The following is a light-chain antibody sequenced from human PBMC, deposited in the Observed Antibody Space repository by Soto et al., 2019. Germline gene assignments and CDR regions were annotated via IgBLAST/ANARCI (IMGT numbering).Light chain of an antibody. CDR2: TNN. J-gene: IGLJ1*01. Sequence: QSALTQPPSASVTPGQTVTISCSGSSSNIGINTVSWYQQLPGTAPKLLIYTNNQRPSGVPDRFSGSKSDSSASLAISGLQSADEADYYCAAWDDSLNAYVFGTGTKLTVL. CDR3: AAWDDSLNAYV. CDR1: SSNIGINT. V-gene: IGLV1-44*01.